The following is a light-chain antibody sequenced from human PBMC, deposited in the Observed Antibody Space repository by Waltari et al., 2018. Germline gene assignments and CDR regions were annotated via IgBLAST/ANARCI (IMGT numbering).Light chain of an antibody. J-gene: IGKJ4*01. CDR1: QGVRID. CDR3: LQDYTYPFT. V-gene: IGKV1-6*01. CDR2: AAR. Sequence: AIQMTQSPSSLSASVGARVIISCRASQGVRIDVGWYQQKAGKAPKPLIYAARSLQSGVPSRFSGSGSGTDFTLSISSLQPEDVATYYCLQDYTYPFTFGGGTKVEIK.